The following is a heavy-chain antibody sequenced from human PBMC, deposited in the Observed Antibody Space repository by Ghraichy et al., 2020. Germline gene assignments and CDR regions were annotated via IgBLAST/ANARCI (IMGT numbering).Heavy chain of an antibody. D-gene: IGHD2-15*01. CDR3: ARDTVVVAATPFDY. CDR1: GYSISSGYY. CDR2: IYHSGST. Sequence: SETLSLTCAVSGYSISSGYYWGWIRQPPGKGLEWIGSIYHSGSTYYNPSLKSRVTISVDTSKNQFSLKLSSVTAADTAVYYCARDTVVVAATPFDYWGQGNLVTVSP. V-gene: IGHV4-38-2*02. J-gene: IGHJ4*02.